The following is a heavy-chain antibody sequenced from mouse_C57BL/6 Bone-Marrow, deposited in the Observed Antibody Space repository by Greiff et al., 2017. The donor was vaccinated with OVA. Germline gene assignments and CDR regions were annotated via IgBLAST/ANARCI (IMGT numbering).Heavy chain of an antibody. J-gene: IGHJ4*01. Sequence: QVQLKESGAELARPGASVKMSCKASGYTFTSYTMHWVKQRPGQGLEWIGYINPSSGYTKYNQKFKDKATLTADKSSSTAYMQLSSLRSEDSAVYYCERYGYYAMGYWGRGTSVTVTA. D-gene: IGHD1-1*02. CDR3: ERYGYYAMGY. CDR2: INPSSGYT. CDR1: GYTFTSYT. V-gene: IGHV1-4*01.